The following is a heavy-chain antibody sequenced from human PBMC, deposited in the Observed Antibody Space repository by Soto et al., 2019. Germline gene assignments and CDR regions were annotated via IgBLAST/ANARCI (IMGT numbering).Heavy chain of an antibody. Sequence: QMHLVESGGAVVQPGRSLTLSCVASGFTFTSYGIHWVRQAPGKGLEWVAVIWYDGSNKYYGDSVKGRFSISRDNSKNTVYLQMNSLRAEDTAVYYCARDRRFLEGLDYWGQGTLVSVSS. V-gene: IGHV3-33*01. CDR3: ARDRRFLEGLDY. CDR1: GFTFTSYG. D-gene: IGHD3-3*01. CDR2: IWYDGSNK. J-gene: IGHJ4*02.